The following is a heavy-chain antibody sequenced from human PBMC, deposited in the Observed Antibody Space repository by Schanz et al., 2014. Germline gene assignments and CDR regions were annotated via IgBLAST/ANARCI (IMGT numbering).Heavy chain of an antibody. V-gene: IGHV3-23*01. CDR3: AKARSGHIVFPLDF. J-gene: IGHJ4*02. Sequence: EVQMLESGGGLVQPGGSLRLSCVASGFTFRRYGMSWVRQAPGKGLEWVSVIAGDGGGPNYVDSVKGRFTISRDNSDNTLYLQMNNLRAEDTAVYYCAKARSGHIVFPLDFWGQGILVTVSP. CDR1: GFTFRRYG. CDR2: IAGDGGGP. D-gene: IGHD2-21*01.